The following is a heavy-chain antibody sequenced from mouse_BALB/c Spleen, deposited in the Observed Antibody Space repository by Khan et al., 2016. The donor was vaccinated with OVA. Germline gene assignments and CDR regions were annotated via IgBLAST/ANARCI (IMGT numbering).Heavy chain of an antibody. Sequence: QVQLKESGPGLVAPSQSLSITCTISGFSLTNYGVHWVRPPPGKGLEWLVVLWSDGSTPYHSALKSRMTISKDNYKSQVFLKMNSLQTDDTAVYFCARQPYYHYNIMDYWGQGTSVTVSS. CDR2: LWSDGST. CDR3: ARQPYYHYNIMDY. D-gene: IGHD2-10*01. V-gene: IGHV2-6-1*01. CDR1: GFSLTNYG. J-gene: IGHJ4*01.